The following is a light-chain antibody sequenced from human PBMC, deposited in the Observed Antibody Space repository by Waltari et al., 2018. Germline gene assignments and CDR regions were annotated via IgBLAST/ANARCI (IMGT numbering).Light chain of an antibody. Sequence: QSALTQPASVSGSPGQSISLSCSGTSRYVALYTLVSLFQQHPGKAPQLLIYETTKRPSGVSDRFSGSKSGNTADLTVSGLQAEDESDYCCCSYAGSSTFVFGSGTRVTV. J-gene: IGLJ1*01. CDR1: SRYVALYTL. V-gene: IGLV2-23*01. CDR3: CSYAGSSTFV. CDR2: ETT.